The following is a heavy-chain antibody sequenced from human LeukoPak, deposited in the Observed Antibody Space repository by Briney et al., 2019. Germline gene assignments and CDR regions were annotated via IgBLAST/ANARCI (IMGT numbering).Heavy chain of an antibody. CDR3: AKTSDDIVVVPAADFDY. J-gene: IGHJ4*02. D-gene: IGHD2-2*01. Sequence: GGSLRLSCAASGFTVSSSYMNWVRQAPGKGLEWVSVIYSGGSTYYADSVKGRFTISRDNPQNTLYLQMNSLRAEDTAVYYCAKTSDDIVVVPAADFDYWGQGTLVTVSS. CDR1: GFTVSSSY. V-gene: IGHV3-53*01. CDR2: IYSGGST.